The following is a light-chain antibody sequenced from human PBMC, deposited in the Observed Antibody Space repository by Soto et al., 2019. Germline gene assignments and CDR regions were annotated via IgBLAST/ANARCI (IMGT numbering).Light chain of an antibody. CDR3: QQFRVT. Sequence: AIPLTQSPSSLSASVGDRVTITCRASQGISSALAWYQQKPGKAPKLLIYDASSLESGVPSRFSGSGSGTDFTLTISSLQPEDFATYYCQQFRVTFGPGTKVDIK. J-gene: IGKJ3*01. CDR1: QGISSA. V-gene: IGKV1-13*02. CDR2: DAS.